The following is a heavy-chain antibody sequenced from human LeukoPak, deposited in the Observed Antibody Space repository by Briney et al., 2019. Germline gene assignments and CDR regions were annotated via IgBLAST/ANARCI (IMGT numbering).Heavy chain of an antibody. CDR2: ISGSSNII. V-gene: IGHV3-48*01. Sequence: PGGSLRLSCAGSGFTFSTYSMNWVRQAPGKGLEWLSYISGSSNIIHYADSVKGRFTISRDNAKNSLYLQMDSLRVEDTAVYYCARVGTLTYYDFWSPPDAFDIWGQGTMVTVSS. CDR1: GFTFSTYS. J-gene: IGHJ3*02. D-gene: IGHD3-3*01. CDR3: ARVGTLTYYDFWSPPDAFDI.